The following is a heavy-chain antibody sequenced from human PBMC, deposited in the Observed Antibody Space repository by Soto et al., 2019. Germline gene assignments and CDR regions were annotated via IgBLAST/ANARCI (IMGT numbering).Heavy chain of an antibody. Sequence: QVQLVESGGGVVQPGRSLRLSCAASGFTFSSYAMHWVRQAPGKGLEWVAVISYDGSNKYYADSVKGRFIISRDNSKNTLYLQMNSLRAEDTAVYYCARDAGVAGSEYYFDYWGQGTLVTVSS. CDR2: ISYDGSNK. V-gene: IGHV3-30-3*01. CDR3: ARDAGVAGSEYYFDY. CDR1: GFTFSSYA. D-gene: IGHD6-19*01. J-gene: IGHJ4*02.